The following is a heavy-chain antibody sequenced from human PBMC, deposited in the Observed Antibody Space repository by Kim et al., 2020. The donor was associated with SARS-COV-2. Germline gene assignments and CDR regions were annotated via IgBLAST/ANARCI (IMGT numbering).Heavy chain of an antibody. J-gene: IGHJ6*02. Sequence: GGSLRLSCAASGFTFSSYGMHWVRQAPGKGLEWVAVIWYDGSNKYYADSVKGRFTISRDNSKNTLYLQMNSLRAEDTAVYYCAREMAADPGMDVWGQGTTVPASS. CDR1: GFTFSSYG. CDR3: AREMAADPGMDV. CDR2: IWYDGSNK. D-gene: IGHD6-13*01. V-gene: IGHV3-33*01.